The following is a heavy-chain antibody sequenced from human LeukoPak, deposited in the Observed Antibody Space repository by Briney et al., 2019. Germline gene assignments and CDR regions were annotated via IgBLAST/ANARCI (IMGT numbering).Heavy chain of an antibody. J-gene: IGHJ6*02. Sequence: GGSLRLSCAASGFTVSSNYMSWVRQAPGKGLEWVAAIWYDGSKKCYGNSVKGRFTISRDNSKNTVHLQMNSLRVEDTAVYYCARDPESSMDVWGQGTTVTVSS. CDR2: IWYDGSKK. V-gene: IGHV3-33*08. CDR1: GFTVSSNY. CDR3: ARDPESSMDV. D-gene: IGHD6-13*01.